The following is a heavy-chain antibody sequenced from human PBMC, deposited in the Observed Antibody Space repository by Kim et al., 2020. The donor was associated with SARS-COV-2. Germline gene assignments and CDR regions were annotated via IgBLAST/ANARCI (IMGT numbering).Heavy chain of an antibody. CDR2: ISSSSSYI. Sequence: GGSLRLSCAASGFTFSSYSMNWVRQAPGKGLEWVSSISSSSSYIYYADSVKGRFTISRDNAKNSLYLQMNSLRAEDTAVYYCARDLHRSYYGDYPSPGYYYYGMDVWGQGTTVTVSS. J-gene: IGHJ6*02. V-gene: IGHV3-21*01. D-gene: IGHD4-17*01. CDR1: GFTFSSYS. CDR3: ARDLHRSYYGDYPSPGYYYYGMDV.